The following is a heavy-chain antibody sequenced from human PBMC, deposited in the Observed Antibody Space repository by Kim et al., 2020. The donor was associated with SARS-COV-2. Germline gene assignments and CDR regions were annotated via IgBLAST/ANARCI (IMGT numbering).Heavy chain of an antibody. CDR1: GDSVSSDSAA. J-gene: IGHJ6*02. V-gene: IGHV6-1*01. CDR3: ARGGIPVDRSYYYALDV. D-gene: IGHD6-19*01. Sequence: SQTLSLTCAISGDSVSSDSAAWNWIRQSPSRGLEWLGRTYYRSKWYNDYAVSVRGRTTINPDTSKNQFSLQLNFVTPEDTAVYYCARGGIPVDRSYYYALDVWGQGTRVTVSS. CDR2: TYYRSKWYN.